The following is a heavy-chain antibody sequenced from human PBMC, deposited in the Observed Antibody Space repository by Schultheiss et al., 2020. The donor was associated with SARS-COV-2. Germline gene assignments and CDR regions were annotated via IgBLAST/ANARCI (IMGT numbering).Heavy chain of an antibody. Sequence: SETLSLTCTVSGGSISSDYWSWIRQPPGKGLEWIGEISHSGSTNYNPSLKSRVTISIGTSKNQFSLKLSSVTAADTAVYYCARGSVVITHDAFDIWGQGTMVTVSS. J-gene: IGHJ3*02. CDR1: GGSISSDY. D-gene: IGHD3-22*01. CDR3: ARGSVVITHDAFDI. V-gene: IGHV4-34*01. CDR2: ISHSGST.